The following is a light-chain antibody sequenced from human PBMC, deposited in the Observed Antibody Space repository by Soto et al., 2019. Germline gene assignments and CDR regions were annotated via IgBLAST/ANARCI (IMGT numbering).Light chain of an antibody. Sequence: EIVMTQSPVTLSLSTGDTATLSCRASQTITSNLAWYQQKPGQPPRLLIYGASTRATGIPARFSGSGSGTEFTLTITNLQSEDFAVDYCHQYSSWVTFGGGTQVEI. V-gene: IGKV3-15*01. CDR1: QTITSN. J-gene: IGKJ4*01. CDR2: GAS. CDR3: HQYSSWVT.